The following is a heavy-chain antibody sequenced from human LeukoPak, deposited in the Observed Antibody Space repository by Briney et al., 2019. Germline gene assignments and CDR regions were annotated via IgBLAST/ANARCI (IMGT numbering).Heavy chain of an antibody. J-gene: IGHJ4*02. Sequence: GGSLRLSCAASGFTFSSYSMNWVRQAPGKGLEWVSSISSSSSYIYYADSVKGRFTISRDNAKNSLYLQMNSLRAEDTAVYYCASRRVLWYGESMGGSFDYWGQGTLVIVSS. CDR1: GFTFSSYS. CDR3: ASRRVLWYGESMGGSFDY. D-gene: IGHD3-10*01. CDR2: ISSSSSYI. V-gene: IGHV3-21*04.